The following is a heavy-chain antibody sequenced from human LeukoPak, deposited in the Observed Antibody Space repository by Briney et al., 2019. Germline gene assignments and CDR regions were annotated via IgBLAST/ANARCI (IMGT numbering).Heavy chain of an antibody. CDR1: GYTFTGYY. CDR3: ARPLSGWYGDAAFDI. J-gene: IGHJ3*02. Sequence: ASVKVSCKASGYTFTGYYMHWVRQAPGQGLEWMGWINPNSGGTNYAQKFQGRVTMTRDTSISTAYMELSRLRSDDTAVYYCARPLSGWYGDAAFDIWGQGTMVTVSS. CDR2: INPNSGGT. D-gene: IGHD6-19*01. V-gene: IGHV1-2*02.